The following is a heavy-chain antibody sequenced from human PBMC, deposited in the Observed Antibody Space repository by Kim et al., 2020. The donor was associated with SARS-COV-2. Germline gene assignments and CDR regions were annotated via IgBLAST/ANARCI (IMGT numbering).Heavy chain of an antibody. CDR1: GFTFSSYS. V-gene: IGHV3-21*01. Sequence: GGSLRLSCAASGFTFSSYSMNWVRQAPGKGLEWVSSISSSSSYIYYADSVKGRFTISRDNAKNSLYLQMNSRRAEDTAVYYCVSGLTYYYDSSGMKAFDIWGQGTMVTVSS. CDR3: VSGLTYYYDSSGMKAFDI. J-gene: IGHJ3*02. D-gene: IGHD3-22*01. CDR2: ISSSSSYI.